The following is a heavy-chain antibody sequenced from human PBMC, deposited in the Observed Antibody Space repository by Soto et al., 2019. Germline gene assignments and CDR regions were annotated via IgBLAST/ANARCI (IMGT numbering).Heavy chain of an antibody. Sequence: GGSLRLSCAASGFTFIRYGMHWVRQAPGKGLEWVAVIWYDGSNKYYADSVKGRFTISRDNSKNTLYLQMNSLRAEDTAVYYCARDNEAYYYGSGSYYNPPYYGMDVWGQGTTVTVSS. D-gene: IGHD3-10*01. V-gene: IGHV3-33*01. CDR1: GFTFIRYG. CDR3: ARDNEAYYYGSGSYYNPPYYGMDV. CDR2: IWYDGSNK. J-gene: IGHJ6*02.